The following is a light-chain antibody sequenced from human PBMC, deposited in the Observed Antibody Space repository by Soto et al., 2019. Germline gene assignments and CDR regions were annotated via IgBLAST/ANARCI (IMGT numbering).Light chain of an antibody. CDR1: SSNIGAFYH. V-gene: IGLV1-40*01. J-gene: IGLJ3*02. CDR2: GNN. CDR3: QSYDRSLSGSV. Sequence: QSVLTQPPSVSGAPGQRVTISCTGSSSNIGAFYHVHWYQQLPGTAPKLLIYGNNNRPSGVPDRFSGSKSGTSASLAITGLHAGDDADYFCQSYDRSLSGSVFGGGTKLTVL.